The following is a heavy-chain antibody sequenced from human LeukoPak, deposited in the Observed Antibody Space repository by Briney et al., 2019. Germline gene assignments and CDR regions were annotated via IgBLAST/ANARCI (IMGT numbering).Heavy chain of an antibody. CDR3: AKVPASRWFFDY. V-gene: IGHV3-23*01. J-gene: IGHJ4*02. D-gene: IGHD2-15*01. CDR1: GFTFNNYA. CDR2: VGSTGFNT. Sequence: GGPLRLSGVASGFTFNNYAMTWVRQSPGKGLEWVSTVGSTGFNTYYADSVKGRFTISRDSSKNTVYLQMNSLRAEDTAVYYCAKVPASRWFFDYWGQGTLVTVSS.